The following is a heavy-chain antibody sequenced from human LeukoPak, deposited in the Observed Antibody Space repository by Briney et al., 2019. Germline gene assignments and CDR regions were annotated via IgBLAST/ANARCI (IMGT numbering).Heavy chain of an antibody. CDR3: AIHTNVDISSFMDV. CDR2: IYSSGNT. Sequence: LETLSLTCTVSGDSFSAYYWSWIRQPPGRGLEWIGYIYSSGNTNYNPSLKSRVTISVGTSKKQHSLKLTSVTAADTAVYYCAIHTNVDISSFMDVWGKGTTVTVSS. J-gene: IGHJ6*03. V-gene: IGHV4-4*09. D-gene: IGHD2-8*01. CDR1: GDSFSAYY.